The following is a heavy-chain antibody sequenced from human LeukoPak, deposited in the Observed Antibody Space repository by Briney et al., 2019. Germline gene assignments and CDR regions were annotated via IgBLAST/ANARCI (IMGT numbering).Heavy chain of an antibody. V-gene: IGHV1-58*02. CDR2: IVVGSGNT. J-gene: IGHJ5*02. CDR1: GYTFTSYG. Sequence: GASVKVSCKASGYTFTSYGISWVRQARGQRLEWIGWIVVGSGNTNYAQKFQERVTITRDMSTSTAYMELSSLRSEDTAVYYCAADSESSLWFDPWGQGTLVTVSS. CDR3: AADSESSLWFDP.